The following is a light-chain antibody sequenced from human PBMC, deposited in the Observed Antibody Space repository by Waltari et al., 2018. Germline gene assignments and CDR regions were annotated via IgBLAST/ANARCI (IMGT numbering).Light chain of an antibody. Sequence: DIQMTQAPYTLSVSVGDPANLPCRDSQSIRSWLAWYQRKPGKAPKLLIYEAATVESGVPSRFSGSGSGTEFTLVISCLQPEDFASYHCQQYDRYPWTFGLGTEVEIK. CDR2: EAA. CDR1: QSIRSW. J-gene: IGKJ1*01. V-gene: IGKV1-5*03. CDR3: QQYDRYPWT.